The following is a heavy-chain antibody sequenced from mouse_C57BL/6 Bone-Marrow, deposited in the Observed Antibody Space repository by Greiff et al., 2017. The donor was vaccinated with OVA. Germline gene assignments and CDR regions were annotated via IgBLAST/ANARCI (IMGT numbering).Heavy chain of an antibody. Sequence: VKLQESGAELVRPGSSVKLSCKASGYTFTSYWMHWVKQRPIQGLEWIGNIDPSDSETHYNQKFKDKATLTVDKSSSTAYMQLSSLTSEDSAVYYCARGYYGSSWDYYAMDYWGQGTSVTVSS. V-gene: IGHV1-52*01. D-gene: IGHD1-1*01. CDR3: ARGYYGSSWDYYAMDY. CDR2: IDPSDSET. J-gene: IGHJ4*01. CDR1: GYTFTSYW.